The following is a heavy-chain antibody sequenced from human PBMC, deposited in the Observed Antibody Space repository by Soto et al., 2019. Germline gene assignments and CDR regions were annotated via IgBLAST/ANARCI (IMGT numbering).Heavy chain of an antibody. D-gene: IGHD6-19*01. Sequence: GASVKVSCKASGGTFSSYAISWVRQAPGQGLEWMGGIIPIFGTANYAQKFQGRVTITADESTSTAYMELSSLRSEDTAVYYCAREIARGGSGWSRGYFDYWGQGTLVTVSS. V-gene: IGHV1-69*13. CDR1: GGTFSSYA. CDR2: IIPIFGTA. J-gene: IGHJ4*02. CDR3: AREIARGGSGWSRGYFDY.